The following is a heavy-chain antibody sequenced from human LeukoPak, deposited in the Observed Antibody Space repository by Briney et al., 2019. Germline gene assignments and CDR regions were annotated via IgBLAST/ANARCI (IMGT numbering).Heavy chain of an antibody. D-gene: IGHD6-13*01. J-gene: IGHJ4*02. V-gene: IGHV3-53*05. Sequence: GGSLRLSCAASGFTVSSNYMSWVRQAPGKGLEWVSIIYSGGSTYYADSVKGRFTISRDNSKNTLYLQMNSLRAEDTAVYYCARGSQQQLVSSGLDYWGQGTLVTVSS. CDR3: ARGSQQQLVSSGLDY. CDR2: IYSGGST. CDR1: GFTVSSNY.